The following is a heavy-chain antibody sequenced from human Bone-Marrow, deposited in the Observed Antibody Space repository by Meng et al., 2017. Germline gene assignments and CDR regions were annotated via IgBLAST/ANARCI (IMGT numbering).Heavy chain of an antibody. CDR3: ATGAAAADH. CDR1: GLSFTDAW. J-gene: IGHJ4*02. D-gene: IGHD6-13*01. CDR2: IKRNSDGGTI. V-gene: IGHV3-15*01. Sequence: EVQLVESGGGLVKPGGSLRLSCVASGLSFTDAWMSWVRQAPGKGLEWVGCIKRNSDGGTIDYAAPVKGRFTFSRDDSKNTLYLQMDSLITEDTAVYFCATGAAAADHWGQGTLVTVSS.